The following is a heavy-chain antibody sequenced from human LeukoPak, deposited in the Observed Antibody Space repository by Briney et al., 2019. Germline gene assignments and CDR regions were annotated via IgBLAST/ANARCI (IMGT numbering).Heavy chain of an antibody. Sequence: ASVKVSCKASGGTFSSYAISWVRQAPGRGLEWMGGIIPIFGTANYAQKFQGRVTITTDESTSTAYMELSSLRSEDTAVYYCARVPTTVTTWFDYWGQGTLVTVSS. J-gene: IGHJ4*02. D-gene: IGHD4-17*01. CDR2: IIPIFGTA. V-gene: IGHV1-69*05. CDR1: GGTFSSYA. CDR3: ARVPTTVTTWFDY.